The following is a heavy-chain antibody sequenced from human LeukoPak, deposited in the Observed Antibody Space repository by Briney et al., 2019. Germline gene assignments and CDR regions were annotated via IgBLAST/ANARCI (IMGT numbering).Heavy chain of an antibody. V-gene: IGHV4-59*12. CDR2: IYYSGST. Sequence: SETLSLTCTVSGGSISSYYWSWIRQPPGKGLEWIGYIYYSGSTYYNPSLKSRVTISVDTSKNQFSLKLSSVTAADTAVYYCARVVQDGYLVDYWGQGTLVTVSS. D-gene: IGHD5-24*01. J-gene: IGHJ4*02. CDR3: ARVVQDGYLVDY. CDR1: GGSISSYY.